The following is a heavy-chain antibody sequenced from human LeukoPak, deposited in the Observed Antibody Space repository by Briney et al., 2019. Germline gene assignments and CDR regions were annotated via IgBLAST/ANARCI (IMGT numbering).Heavy chain of an antibody. D-gene: IGHD3-16*02. V-gene: IGHV4-34*01. CDR2: INHSGST. Sequence: KPSETLSLTCAVYGGSFSGYYWSWIRQPPGKGLEWIGEINHSGSTNYNPSLKSRVAISVDTSKNQFSLKLSSVTAADTAVYYCARESRLRLGELSSFDYWGQGTLVTVSS. CDR1: GGSFSGYY. J-gene: IGHJ4*02. CDR3: ARESRLRLGELSSFDY.